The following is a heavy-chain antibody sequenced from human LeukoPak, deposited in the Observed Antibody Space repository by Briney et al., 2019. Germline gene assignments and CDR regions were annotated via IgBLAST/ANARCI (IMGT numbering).Heavy chain of an antibody. CDR3: ARVIYSSGFYGAFDI. CDR1: GASISSGSSY. CDR2: IYTNGNT. V-gene: IGHV4-61*02. J-gene: IGHJ3*02. D-gene: IGHD6-19*01. Sequence: SETLSLTCTVSGASISSGSSYWSWIRQPAGKGLDWIGRIYTNGNTNYNPSLKSRVTISVDKSKNQFSLKLSSVTAADTAVYYCARVIYSSGFYGAFDIWGQGTMVTVSS.